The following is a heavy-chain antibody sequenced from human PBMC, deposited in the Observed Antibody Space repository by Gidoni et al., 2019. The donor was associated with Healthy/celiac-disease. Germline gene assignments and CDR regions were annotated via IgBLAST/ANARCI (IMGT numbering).Heavy chain of an antibody. J-gene: IGHJ3*02. V-gene: IGHV5-51*03. CDR2: IYPGDSDT. D-gene: IGHD4-17*01. Sequence: EVQLGQSGAEVKRPGESLTTTGQGSGYSFTSYWNRWVRQMPGKGLEWMGTIYPGDSDTRYSPSFQGQVAISAAKSSSTAYLQWSSLKASDTAMYYCARVSTVTTNDAFDIWGQGTMVTVSS. CDR1: GYSFTSYW. CDR3: ARVSTVTTNDAFDI.